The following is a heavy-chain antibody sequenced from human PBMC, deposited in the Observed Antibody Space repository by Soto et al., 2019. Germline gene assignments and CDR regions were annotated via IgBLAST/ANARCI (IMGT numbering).Heavy chain of an antibody. Sequence: QVQLVQSGAEVRKPGSSVKVSCKASGGTFSSYTISWVRQAPGQGLGWMGRIIPILGIPNYAQKFQGRFPITADKSTSTAHMELSSLRSEDTAVYYCARTACIAAADAFDYWGQGTLVTVSS. CDR3: ARTACIAAADAFDY. V-gene: IGHV1-69*02. CDR1: GGTFSSYT. J-gene: IGHJ4*02. D-gene: IGHD6-13*01. CDR2: IIPILGIP.